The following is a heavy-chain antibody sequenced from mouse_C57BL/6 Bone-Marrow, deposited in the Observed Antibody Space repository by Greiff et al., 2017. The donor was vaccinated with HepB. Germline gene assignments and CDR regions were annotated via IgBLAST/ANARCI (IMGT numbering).Heavy chain of an antibody. J-gene: IGHJ4*01. V-gene: IGHV5-2*01. CDR2: INSDGGST. CDR3: AGHDDWESMDY. CDR1: EYEFPSHD. Sequence: EVQVVESGGGLVQPGESLKLSCESTEYEFPSHDMSWVRKTPEQRLELVATINSDGGSTYYPDTLERRFIISSDNTQKTLNLQMSSLRSEDTALSDCAGHDDWESMDYWGQGTSVTVSS. D-gene: IGHD2-4*01.